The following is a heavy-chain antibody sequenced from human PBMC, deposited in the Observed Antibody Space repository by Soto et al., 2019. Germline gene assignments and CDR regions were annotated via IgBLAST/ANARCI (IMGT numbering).Heavy chain of an antibody. Sequence: GGSLSLSCAASGFTFSDYYMSWIRQAPGKGLEWVSYISSSGSTIYYADSVKGRFTISRDNAKNSLYLQMNTLRAEDTAVYYCARYCSSTSCRIDYWGQGTLVTVSS. J-gene: IGHJ4*02. V-gene: IGHV3-11*01. CDR3: ARYCSSTSCRIDY. D-gene: IGHD2-2*01. CDR2: ISSSGSTI. CDR1: GFTFSDYY.